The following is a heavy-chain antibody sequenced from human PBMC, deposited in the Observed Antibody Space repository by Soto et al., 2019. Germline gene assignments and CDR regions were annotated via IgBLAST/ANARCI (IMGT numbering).Heavy chain of an antibody. J-gene: IGHJ5*02. CDR2: ISPGSRYP. D-gene: IGHD2-15*01. CDR1: SFTFGYSC. Sequence: GGSLRLSCAGSSFTFGYSCMSWIRQAPGKGLEWLSYISPGSRYPAYADSVKGRFTISRDNAKRSLYLQMMSLTAEDTAIYYCVRGGGGGLFDPWGQGTMVTVSS. V-gene: IGHV3-11*06. CDR3: VRGGGGGLFDP.